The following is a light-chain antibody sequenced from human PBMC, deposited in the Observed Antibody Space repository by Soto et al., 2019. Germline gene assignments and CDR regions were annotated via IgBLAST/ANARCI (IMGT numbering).Light chain of an antibody. V-gene: IGLV1-40*01. CDR1: RSNIGAGYD. J-gene: IGLJ2*01. CDR2: YNS. Sequence: QSVLTQPPSLSGSPGQRVTISCTGTRSNIGAGYDVHWYQHLPGTAPKVLIFYNSNRPSGVPYRFSGSKSGTSASLAITGLQAADEAVYYCHSYDVSLRGPAFGGGTKLTVL. CDR3: HSYDVSLRGPA.